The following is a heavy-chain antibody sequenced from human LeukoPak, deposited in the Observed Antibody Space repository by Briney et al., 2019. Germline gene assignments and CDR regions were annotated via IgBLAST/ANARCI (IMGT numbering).Heavy chain of an antibody. Sequence: VQPGGSLRLSCAASGFTFNTYAMTWVRQAPGKGLEWVSAISASGGSTYYADSVKGRSTISRDNSKNTLYLQMNSLRGEDTAVYYCAKDQSHTGSYCPSDYWGQGALVTVSS. V-gene: IGHV3-23*01. CDR3: AKDQSHTGSYCPSDY. J-gene: IGHJ4*02. CDR2: ISASGGST. D-gene: IGHD1-26*01. CDR1: GFTFNTYA.